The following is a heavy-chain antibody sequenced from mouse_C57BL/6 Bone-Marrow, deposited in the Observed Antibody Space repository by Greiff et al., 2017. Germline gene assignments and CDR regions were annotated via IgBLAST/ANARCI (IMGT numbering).Heavy chain of an antibody. D-gene: IGHD1-1*01. CDR3: ARSYYGSSYNY. CDR1: GYTFTSYW. CDR2: IHPNSGST. Sequence: QVQLQQPGAELVKPGASVKLSCKASGYTFTSYWMHWVKQRPGQGLEWIGMIHPNSGSTNYNEKFKSKATLTVDESSSTAYMQLSSLTSEDSAVYYCARSYYGSSYNYWGQGTTLTVSS. V-gene: IGHV1-64*01. J-gene: IGHJ2*01.